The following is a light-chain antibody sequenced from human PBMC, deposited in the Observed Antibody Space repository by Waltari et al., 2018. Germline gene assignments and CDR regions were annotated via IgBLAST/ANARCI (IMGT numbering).Light chain of an antibody. J-gene: IGLJ3*02. CDR3: CSYAGSSTV. CDR2: EVT. CDR1: SSAVGTYAL. Sequence: QSALTQPASVSGSPGQSITISCPGTSSAVGTYALVSWYQQHPGKAPKLMIYEVTKRPTGVSNRFSASKSGNTASLTISGLQTEDEADYYCCSYAGSSTVFGGGTKLTVL. V-gene: IGLV2-23*02.